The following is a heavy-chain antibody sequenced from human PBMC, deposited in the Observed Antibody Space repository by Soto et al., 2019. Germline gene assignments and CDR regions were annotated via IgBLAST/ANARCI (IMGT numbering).Heavy chain of an antibody. CDR1: GGTFSSYA. CDR3: ARGQFHHVSNYHSALDV. CDR2: FIPMFNRP. Sequence: QVQLVQSGAEVKKPGSSVKVSCKASGGTFSSYAISWVRQAPGQGLEWMGGFIPMFNRPHSARKFQGRVTITADESTSTAYMDLSSLVSEDTAVYYCARGQFHHVSNYHSALDVGGKGTTVTVSS. V-gene: IGHV1-69*01. J-gene: IGHJ6*04.